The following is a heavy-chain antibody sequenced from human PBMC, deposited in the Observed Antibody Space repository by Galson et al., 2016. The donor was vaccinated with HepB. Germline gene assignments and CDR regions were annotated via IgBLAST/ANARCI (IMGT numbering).Heavy chain of an antibody. Sequence: SVKVSCKASGGTFNSYALNWVRQAPGQGLEWMGLIIPIIGIGNHAQKFQGRATITADKATSTAYMELSNVTSEDTAIYYCARAGGERHQLLLSYFDPWGQGTLVTVSS. J-gene: IGHJ4*02. CDR2: IIPIIGIG. CDR1: GGTFNSYA. D-gene: IGHD6-13*01. CDR3: ARAGGERHQLLLSYFDP. V-gene: IGHV1-69*10.